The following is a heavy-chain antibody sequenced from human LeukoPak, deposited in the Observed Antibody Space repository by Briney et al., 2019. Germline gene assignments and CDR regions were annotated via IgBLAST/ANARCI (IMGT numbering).Heavy chain of an antibody. J-gene: IGHJ4*02. CDR3: ARRSVAAPSDY. CDR2: IYHSGST. V-gene: IGHV4-38-2*01. Sequence: SETLSLTCAVSGYSISSGYYWGWIRQPPGKGLEWIGSIYHSGSTYYNPSLKSRVTISVDTSKNQFSLKLSSVTAADTAVYYCARRSVAAPSDYWGQGTLVTVSS. D-gene: IGHD6-19*01. CDR1: GYSISSGYY.